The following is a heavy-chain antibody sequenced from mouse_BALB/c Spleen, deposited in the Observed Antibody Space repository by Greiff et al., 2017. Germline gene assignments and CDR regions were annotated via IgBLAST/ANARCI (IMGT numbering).Heavy chain of an antibody. V-gene: IGHV1S81*02. CDR3: TRRDEYDKGYAMDY. CDR2: INPSNGGT. J-gene: IGHJ4*01. CDR1: GYTFTSYY. Sequence: QVQLQQSGAELVKPGASVKLSCKASGYTFTSYYMYWVKQRPGQGLEWIGEINPSNGGTNFNEKFKSKATLTVDKSSSTAYMQLSSLTSEDSAVYYCTRRDEYDKGYAMDYWGQGTSVTVSS. D-gene: IGHD2-4*01.